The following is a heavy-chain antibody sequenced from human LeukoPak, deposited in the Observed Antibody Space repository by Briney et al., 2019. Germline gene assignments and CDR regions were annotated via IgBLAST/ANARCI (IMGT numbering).Heavy chain of an antibody. CDR1: GFTLDDYA. J-gene: IGHJ4*02. CDR2: ISWNSGSI. Sequence: GRSLSLSCAASGFTLDDYAMHWVRQAPGKALEWVSGISWNSGSIGYADSVKGRFTISRDNAKNSLYLQMNSLRAEDTALYYCAKDRKILSYYFDYWGQGTLVTVSS. V-gene: IGHV3-9*01. CDR3: AKDRKILSYYFDY.